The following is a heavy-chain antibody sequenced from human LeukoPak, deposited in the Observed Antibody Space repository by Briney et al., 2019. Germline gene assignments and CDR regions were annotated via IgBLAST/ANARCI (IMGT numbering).Heavy chain of an antibody. CDR3: ARGGAKPYRFLQLGY. J-gene: IGHJ4*02. CDR2: INPNSGDT. V-gene: IGHV1-2*02. CDR1: GYSFTGYF. Sequence: GASVKVSCKASGYSFTGYFMQWVRQAPGQGLEWMGWINPNSGDTNYAQKFQGRVTMTRDTSISTAYMELSRLRSDDAAVYYCARGGAKPYRFLQLGYWGQGTLVTVSS. D-gene: IGHD5-24*01.